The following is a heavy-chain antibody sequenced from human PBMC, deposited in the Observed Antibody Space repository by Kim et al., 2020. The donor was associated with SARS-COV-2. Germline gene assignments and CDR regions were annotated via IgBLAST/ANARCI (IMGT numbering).Heavy chain of an antibody. CDR3: AKGGGELDYSNYEFGY. J-gene: IGHJ4*02. D-gene: IGHD4-4*01. Sequence: SVKGRFTISRDNSKNTLYLQMNSLRAEDTAVYYCAKGGGELDYSNYEFGYWGQGTLVTVSS. V-gene: IGHV3-23*01.